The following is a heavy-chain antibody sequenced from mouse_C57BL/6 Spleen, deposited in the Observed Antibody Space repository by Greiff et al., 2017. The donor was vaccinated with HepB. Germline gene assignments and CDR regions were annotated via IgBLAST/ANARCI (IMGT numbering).Heavy chain of an antibody. D-gene: IGHD2-3*01. Sequence: VMLVESGAELARPGASVKMSCKASGYTFTSYTMHWVKQRPGQGLEWIGYINPSSGYTKYNQKFKDKATLTADKSSSTAYMQLSSLTSEDSAVYYCARGIYDGYYEYFDVWGTGTTVTVSS. CDR1: GYTFTSYT. V-gene: IGHV1-4*01. CDR2: INPSSGYT. CDR3: ARGIYDGYYEYFDV. J-gene: IGHJ1*03.